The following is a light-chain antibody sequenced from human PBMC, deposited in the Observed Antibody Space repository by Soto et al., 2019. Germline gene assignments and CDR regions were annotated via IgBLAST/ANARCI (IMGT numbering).Light chain of an antibody. CDR3: QQYYQLPPYT. V-gene: IGKV3-15*01. Sequence: EIVMTQSPATLSVSPGERVTLSCRASQSVGNRLAWYQQRPGQAPRLLIYSISTRASAVPGRFSGSGSGAEFTLTISSLQSEDFGVYYCQQYYQLPPYTFGQGTKLEI. CDR2: SIS. J-gene: IGKJ2*01. CDR1: QSVGNR.